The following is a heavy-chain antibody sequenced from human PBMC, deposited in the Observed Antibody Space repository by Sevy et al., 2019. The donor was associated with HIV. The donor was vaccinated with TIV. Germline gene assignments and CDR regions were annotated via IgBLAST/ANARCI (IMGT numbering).Heavy chain of an antibody. D-gene: IGHD5-12*01. CDR3: ARTRGGLRPLDAFDI. CDR1: GFTFSSYW. V-gene: IGHV3-7*01. Sequence: GGSLRLSCAASGFTFSSYWMSWVRQAPGKGLEWVANIKQDGSEKYYVDSVKGRFTISRDNAKNSLYLQMNSLRAEETAVYYCARTRGGLRPLDAFDIWGQGTMVTVSS. J-gene: IGHJ3*02. CDR2: IKQDGSEK.